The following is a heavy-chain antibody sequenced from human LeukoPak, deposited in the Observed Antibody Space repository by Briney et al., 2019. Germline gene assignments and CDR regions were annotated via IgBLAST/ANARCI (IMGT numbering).Heavy chain of an antibody. CDR1: GGSISSSSYY. D-gene: IGHD2-2*01. CDR2: IYYSGST. Sequence: PSETLSLTCTVSGGSISSSSYYWGWIRQPPGKGLEWIGSIYYSGSTYYNPSLKSRVTISVDTSKNQFSLKLSSVTAADTAVYYCARHGWAEAPNIVVVPAAKGPRNSRFDPWGQGTLVTVSS. J-gene: IGHJ5*02. CDR3: ARHGWAEAPNIVVVPAAKGPRNSRFDP. V-gene: IGHV4-39*01.